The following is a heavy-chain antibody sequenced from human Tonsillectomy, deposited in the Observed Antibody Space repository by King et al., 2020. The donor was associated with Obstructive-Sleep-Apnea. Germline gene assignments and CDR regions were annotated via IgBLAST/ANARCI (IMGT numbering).Heavy chain of an antibody. J-gene: IGHJ5*02. CDR1: GGSINSGDYY. V-gene: IGHV4-31*03. D-gene: IGHD5-18*01. CDR2: IYYSGSS. Sequence: QLQESGPGLVKPSQTLSLTCTVSGGSINSGDYYWSWIRQHPGKGLEWIGYIYYSGSSHYNPSLNSRVTISVDTSKNQFSLSLTSVTAADTAVYYCARNPYSYGFVSWFDPWGQGTLVTVSS. CDR3: ARNPYSYGFVSWFDP.